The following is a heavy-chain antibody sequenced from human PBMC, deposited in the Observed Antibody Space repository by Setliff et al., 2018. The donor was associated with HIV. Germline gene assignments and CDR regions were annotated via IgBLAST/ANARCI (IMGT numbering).Heavy chain of an antibody. CDR3: TRPTANGPSIDY. J-gene: IGHJ4*02. D-gene: IGHD2-8*01. CDR2: ITVDGSSA. V-gene: IGHV3-74*01. CDR1: GFTFTSYW. Sequence: LSCVASGFTFTSYWMHWVRQAPGKGLVWVSRITVDGSSATYADSVKGRFTISGDNAKNTLYLQMNSLRAEDTAVYYCTRPTANGPSIDYWGQGTLVTVSS.